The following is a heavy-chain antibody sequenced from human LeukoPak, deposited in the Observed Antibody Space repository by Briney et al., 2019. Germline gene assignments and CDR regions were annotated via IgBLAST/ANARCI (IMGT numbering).Heavy chain of an antibody. CDR1: GFTFSRYW. CDR3: TTDPWHGLDV. D-gene: IGHD5-12*01. Sequence: GGSLRLSCAASGFTFSRYWMTWVRQAPGKGLEWVGRIKSNNEGGTTDYVAPVKGRFTISRDDSKNTVYLQMNSLKIEDTAVYYCTTDPWHGLDVWGQGTTVTVSS. CDR2: IKSNNEGGTT. J-gene: IGHJ6*02. V-gene: IGHV3-15*01.